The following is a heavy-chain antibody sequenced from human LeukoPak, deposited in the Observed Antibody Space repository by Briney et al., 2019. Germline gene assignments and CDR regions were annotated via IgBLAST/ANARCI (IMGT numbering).Heavy chain of an antibody. J-gene: IGHJ6*02. Sequence: SQTLSLTCAISGDSVSSNSAAWNWIRQSPSRGLEWLGKTYYRFKWYNDYAVSVKSRITINPDTSKNQFSLQLNSVTPEDTAVYYCARQVPAAYYYGMDVWGQGTTVTVSS. CDR3: ARQVPAAYYYGMDV. CDR2: TYYRFKWYN. CDR1: GDSVSSNSAA. V-gene: IGHV6-1*01. D-gene: IGHD2-2*01.